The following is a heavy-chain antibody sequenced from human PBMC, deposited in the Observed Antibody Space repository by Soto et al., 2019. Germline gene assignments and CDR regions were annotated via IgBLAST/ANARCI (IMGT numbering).Heavy chain of an antibody. Sequence: SETLSLTCAVSGYSISTGFNWAWIRQPPGKGLEWIGSIYHSGSTYYNLSLKSRVTISSDASKNQISLKLSSVTAADTALYYCARDGGTGFYQLDSWGQGTLVTVSS. CDR1: GYSISTGFN. J-gene: IGHJ4*02. D-gene: IGHD2-2*01. CDR3: ARDGGTGFYQLDS. V-gene: IGHV4-38-2*02. CDR2: IYHSGST.